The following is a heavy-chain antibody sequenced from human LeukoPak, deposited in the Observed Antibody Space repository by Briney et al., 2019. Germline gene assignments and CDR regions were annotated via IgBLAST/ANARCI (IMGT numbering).Heavy chain of an antibody. Sequence: ASVKVSCKASGYTFTSYYMHWVRQAPGQGLEWMGIINPSAGGTSYAQKFQGRVSMTRDTSTSTVYMELSSRRSEDAAVYYCARETGGHAFDIWGQGTMVTVSS. CDR2: INPSAGGT. CDR3: ARETGGHAFDI. CDR1: GYTFTSYY. V-gene: IGHV1-46*01. J-gene: IGHJ3*02. D-gene: IGHD3-16*01.